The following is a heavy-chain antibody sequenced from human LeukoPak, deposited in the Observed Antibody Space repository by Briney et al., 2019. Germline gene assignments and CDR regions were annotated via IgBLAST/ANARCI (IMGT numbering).Heavy chain of an antibody. D-gene: IGHD6-19*01. Sequence: PGGSLRPSCAASGFTFSSYAMSWVRQAPGKGLEWVSAISGSGGSTYYADSVKGRLTISRDNSKNTLYLQMNSLRAEDTAVYYCAKEKGKQWLVIDYWGQGTLVTVSS. V-gene: IGHV3-23*01. J-gene: IGHJ4*02. CDR3: AKEKGKQWLVIDY. CDR2: ISGSGGST. CDR1: GFTFSSYA.